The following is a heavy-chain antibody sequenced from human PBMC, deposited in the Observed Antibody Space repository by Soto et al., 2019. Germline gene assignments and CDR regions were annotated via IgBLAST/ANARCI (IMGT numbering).Heavy chain of an antibody. CDR3: ARDLGSSHGPGHPHYFDY. Sequence: PSETLSLTCAVYGGSFSGYYWSWIRQPPGKGLEWIGEINHSGSTNYNPSLKSRVTISVDTSKNQFFLKLNSVTAADTAVYYCARDLGSSHGPGHPHYFDYWGQGTLVTVSS. CDR2: INHSGST. V-gene: IGHV4-34*01. D-gene: IGHD2-2*01. J-gene: IGHJ4*02. CDR1: GGSFSGYY.